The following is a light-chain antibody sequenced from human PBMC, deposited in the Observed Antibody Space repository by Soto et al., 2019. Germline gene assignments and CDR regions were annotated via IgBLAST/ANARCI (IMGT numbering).Light chain of an antibody. J-gene: IGKJ1*01. V-gene: IGKV3-20*01. CDR1: QGVSGRY. CDR2: GAC. Sequence: ESGRPQAAGSLSLSAGERATLSGRASQGVSGRYLACYHQKPGQAPSLHIYGACGRATGIPDRCMGSGVGAGLTLTINRLEPGVSAVHFSEPEWIPPRTFGQGTKVDIK. CDR3: EPEWIPPRT.